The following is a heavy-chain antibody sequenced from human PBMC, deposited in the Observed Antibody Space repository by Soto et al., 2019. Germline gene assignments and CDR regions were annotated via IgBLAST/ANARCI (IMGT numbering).Heavy chain of an antibody. CDR3: ARSVTVHIAVETAIYDNWFDP. D-gene: IGHD2-21*02. Sequence: ASVKVSCRASGYTFTSYSMHWVRQAPGQGLEWMGIINPSGGSTSYAQKFQGRIPMTRDTSTSTIDMELSSLRSEDTDVYYCARSVTVHIAVETAIYDNWFDPWRQGTLITDSS. V-gene: IGHV1-46*01. J-gene: IGHJ5*02. CDR1: GYTFTSYS. CDR2: INPSGGST.